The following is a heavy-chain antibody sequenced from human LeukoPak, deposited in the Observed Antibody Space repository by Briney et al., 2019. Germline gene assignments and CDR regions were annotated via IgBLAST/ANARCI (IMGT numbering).Heavy chain of an antibody. CDR2: IYYSGST. CDR3: ARSGSYLPSFDY. J-gene: IGHJ4*02. CDR1: GGSISGTNW. Sequence: SETLSLTCGVSGGSISGTNWWSWIRQPPGKGLEWIGYIYYSGSTNYNPSLKSRVTISVDTSKNQFSLKLSSVTAADTAVYYCARSGSYLPSFDYWGQGTLVTVSS. V-gene: IGHV4-59*01. D-gene: IGHD3-10*01.